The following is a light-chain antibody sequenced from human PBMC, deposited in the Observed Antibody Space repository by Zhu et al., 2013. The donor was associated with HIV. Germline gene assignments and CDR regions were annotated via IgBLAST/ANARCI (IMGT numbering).Light chain of an antibody. Sequence: QSVLTQPPSASGTPGQRVTISSSGSSSNIGGNYVYWYQQLPGTAPNVLIYSNDQRSSGVPDRFSGSKSGTSGSLTISGLQSDDEADYYCAAWDDSLNGLVFGGGTKLTVL. V-gene: IGLV1-44*01. CDR1: SSNIGGNY. CDR3: AAWDDSLNGLV. CDR2: SND. J-gene: IGLJ2*01.